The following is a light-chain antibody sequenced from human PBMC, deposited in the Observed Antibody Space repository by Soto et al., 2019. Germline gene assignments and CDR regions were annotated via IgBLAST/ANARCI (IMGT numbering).Light chain of an antibody. V-gene: IGLV1-51*01. CDR3: GTWDSSPSVMV. CDR2: DNN. J-gene: IGLJ2*01. CDR1: SSNIGNNY. Sequence: QAVVTQPPSVSAAPGQKVTISCSGSSSNIGNNYVSWYQQLPGTAPKLLIYDNNKRPSGIPDRFSGSKSGTSATLGITGLQTGDEADYYCGTWDSSPSVMVFGGGTKLTVL.